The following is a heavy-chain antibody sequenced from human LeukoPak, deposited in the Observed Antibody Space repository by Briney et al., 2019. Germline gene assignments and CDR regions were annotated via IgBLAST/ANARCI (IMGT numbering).Heavy chain of an antibody. CDR3: ARRSKYSSSWQTPYY. J-gene: IGHJ4*02. Sequence: GGSLRLSCAASRFTVSSNYMSWVRQAPGKGLEWVSVIYSGGSTYYADSVKGRFTISRDNSKNTLYLQMNSLRAEDTAVYYCARRSKYSSSWQTPYYWGQGTLVTVSS. D-gene: IGHD6-13*01. CDR1: RFTVSSNY. V-gene: IGHV3-53*01. CDR2: IYSGGST.